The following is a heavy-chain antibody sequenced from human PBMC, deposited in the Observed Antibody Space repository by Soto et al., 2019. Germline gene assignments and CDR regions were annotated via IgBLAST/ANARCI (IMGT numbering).Heavy chain of an antibody. J-gene: IGHJ5*02. V-gene: IGHV5-51*01. D-gene: IGHD3-10*01. CDR3: ARRILDGSGSYYKNEQSWFDT. Sequence: GESLKISCKGSGYSFTSYWIGWVRQMPGKGLEWMGIIYPGDSDTRYSPSFQGQVTISADKSISTAYLQWSSLKASDTAMYYCARRILDGSGSYYKNEQSWFDTWSRGTLVTVHS. CDR2: IYPGDSDT. CDR1: GYSFTSYW.